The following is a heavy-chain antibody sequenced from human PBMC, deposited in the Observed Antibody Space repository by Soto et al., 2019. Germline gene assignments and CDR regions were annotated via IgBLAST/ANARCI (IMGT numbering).Heavy chain of an antibody. CDR1: GGSISSGGYY. CDR3: ARERNYDILTGYYDPNWFDP. V-gene: IGHV4-31*03. CDR2: IYYSGST. Sequence: KTSETLSLTCTVSGGSISSGGYYWSWIRQHPGKGLEWIGYIYYSGSTYYNPSLKSRVTISVDTSKNQFSLKLSSVTAADTAVYYCARERNYDILTGYYDPNWFDPWGQGTLVTVSS. D-gene: IGHD3-9*01. J-gene: IGHJ5*02.